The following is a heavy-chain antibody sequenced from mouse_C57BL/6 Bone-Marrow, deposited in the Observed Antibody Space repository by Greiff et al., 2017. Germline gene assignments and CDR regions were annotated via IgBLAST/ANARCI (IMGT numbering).Heavy chain of an antibody. V-gene: IGHV1-82*01. CDR2: IYPGDGDT. CDR3: ARWGAYSNYAWFAY. J-gene: IGHJ3*01. CDR1: GYAFSSSW. Sequence: QVQLKQSGPELVKPGASVKISCKASGYAFSSSWMNWVKQRPGKGLEWIGRIYPGDGDTNYNGKFKGKATLTADKSSSTAYMQLSSLTSEDSAVYFCARWGAYSNYAWFAYWGQETLVTVSA. D-gene: IGHD2-5*01.